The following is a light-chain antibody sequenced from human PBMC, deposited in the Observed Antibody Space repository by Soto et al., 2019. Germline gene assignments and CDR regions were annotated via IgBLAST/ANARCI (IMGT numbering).Light chain of an antibody. Sequence: QSARTQPASVSGSPGQSITISCTGTSNDIGDYNYVSWYQQHPGKAPQLMISDVSNRPSGVSNRFSGSKSGNTASLTISGLQAEDEADYYCSSYTSTSTVVFGGGTKLTVL. CDR2: DVS. CDR1: SNDIGDYNY. J-gene: IGLJ3*02. V-gene: IGLV2-14*03. CDR3: SSYTSTSTVV.